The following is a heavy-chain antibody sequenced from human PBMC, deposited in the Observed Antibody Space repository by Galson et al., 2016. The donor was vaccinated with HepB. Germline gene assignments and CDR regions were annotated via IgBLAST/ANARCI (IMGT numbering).Heavy chain of an antibody. CDR1: GGSFSGQY. CDR3: SRDPMYGGFGDV. V-gene: IGHV4-34*01. CDR2: INHRGSS. D-gene: IGHD5-12*01. Sequence: EPLSLTCAVNGGSFSGQYWRWIRQPPGKGLEWIGEINHRGSSNYNPSLRGRVTMSVDTSANQFSLKLNSVTAADTAVYYCSRDPMYGGFGDVWAQGILVTVSS. J-gene: IGHJ4*02.